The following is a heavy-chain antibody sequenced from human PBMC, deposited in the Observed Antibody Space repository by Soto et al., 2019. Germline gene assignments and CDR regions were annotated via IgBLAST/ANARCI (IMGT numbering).Heavy chain of an antibody. CDR2: ISGSGGRT. CDR3: AKCTNGVCHDFDY. J-gene: IGHJ4*02. Sequence: GGSLRLSCAASGLTFSSYAMSWVRQAPGKGLEWVSAISGSGGRTDYADSGKGRFTKSRDNSKNTLYLQMNSLSAEDTAVYYCAKCTNGVCHDFDYWGQGTLVTVSS. CDR1: GLTFSSYA. V-gene: IGHV3-23*01. D-gene: IGHD2-8*01.